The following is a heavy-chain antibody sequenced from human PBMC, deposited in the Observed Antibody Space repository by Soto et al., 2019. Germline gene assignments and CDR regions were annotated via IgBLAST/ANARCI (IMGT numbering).Heavy chain of an antibody. D-gene: IGHD6-13*01. CDR2: ITYDGSNK. CDR3: ARERSSWYEPHFDY. CDR1: GFTFSSYA. V-gene: IGHV3-30-3*01. J-gene: IGHJ4*02. Sequence: QVQLVESGGGVVQPGRSLRLSCAASGFTFSSYAMHWVRQAPGKGLEWVAVITYDGSNKYYADSVKGRFTISRDNSKNTLYLQMNSLRADDTAVYYCARERSSWYEPHFDYWGQGTLVTVSS.